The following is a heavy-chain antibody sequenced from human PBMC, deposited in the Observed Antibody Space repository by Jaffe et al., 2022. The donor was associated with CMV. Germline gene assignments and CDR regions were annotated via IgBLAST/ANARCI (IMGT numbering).Heavy chain of an antibody. Sequence: QVQLVQSGAEVKKPGASVKVSCKASGYSLINYYIHWVRQAPGQGLEWMGIINPSGGSTTYAQKFQGRVTMTSDTSTSTVYMELSSLRSEDPAVYYCARDYGSSWYSGYNFDYWGQGTLVTVSS. CDR3: ARDYGSSWYSGYNFDY. D-gene: IGHD6-13*01. V-gene: IGHV1-46*01. CDR2: INPSGGST. CDR1: GYSLINYY. J-gene: IGHJ4*02.